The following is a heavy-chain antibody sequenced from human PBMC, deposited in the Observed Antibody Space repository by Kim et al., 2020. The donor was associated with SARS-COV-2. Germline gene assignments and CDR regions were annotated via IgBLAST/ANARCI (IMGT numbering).Heavy chain of an antibody. J-gene: IGHJ4*02. V-gene: IGHV3-64*01. Sequence: KGRFTISRDNSKNTLYLQMGSLRAEDMAVYYCARDRGCSGGSCYPGLVDYWGQGTLVTVSS. D-gene: IGHD2-15*01. CDR3: ARDRGCSGGSCYPGLVDY.